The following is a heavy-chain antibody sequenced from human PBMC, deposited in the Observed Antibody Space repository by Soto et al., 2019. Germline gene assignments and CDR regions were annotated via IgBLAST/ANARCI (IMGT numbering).Heavy chain of an antibody. V-gene: IGHV1-2*02. D-gene: IGHD6-13*01. CDR1: GYTFTGYY. CDR2: INPNSGGT. Sequence: ASVKVSCKASGYTFTGYYMHWVRQAPGQGLEWMGWINPNSGGTNYAQKFQGRVTMTRDTSISTAYMELSRLRSDDTAVYYCARDTFIIYSIICYGVDYWGQGTRVTVS. J-gene: IGHJ4*02. CDR3: ARDTFIIYSIICYGVDY.